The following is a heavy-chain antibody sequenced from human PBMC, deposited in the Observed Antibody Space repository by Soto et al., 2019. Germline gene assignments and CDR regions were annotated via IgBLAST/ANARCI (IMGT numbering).Heavy chain of an antibody. V-gene: IGHV3-7*01. CDR1: GFTLSTYW. D-gene: IGHD3-3*01. CDR3: ARDLRFSDDF. Sequence: EVQLVESGGGLVQPGGSLRLSCAASGFTLSTYWMSWVRQAPGKGLEWVGNIKQDGSEKYYMDSVKGRFTISRDNAKNSLYLQMNSLRAEDTAVYYCARDLRFSDDFWGQGTLVTVSS. J-gene: IGHJ4*02. CDR2: IKQDGSEK.